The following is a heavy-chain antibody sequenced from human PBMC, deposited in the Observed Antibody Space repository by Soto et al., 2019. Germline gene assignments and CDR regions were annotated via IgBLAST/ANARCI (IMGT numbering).Heavy chain of an antibody. Sequence: PSETLSLTCTVSGGSISSGGYYWSWIRQHPGKGLEWIGYIYYSGSTYYNPSLKSRVTISVDTSKNQFSLKLSSVTAADTAVYYCARDRPPDYGGNSDRFDPWGQGTLVTVSS. V-gene: IGHV4-31*03. CDR3: ARDRPPDYGGNSDRFDP. CDR2: IYYSGST. CDR1: GGSISSGGYY. J-gene: IGHJ5*02. D-gene: IGHD4-17*01.